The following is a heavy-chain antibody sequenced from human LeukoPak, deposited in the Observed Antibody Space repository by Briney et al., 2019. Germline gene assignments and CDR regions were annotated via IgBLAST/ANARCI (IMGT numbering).Heavy chain of an antibody. V-gene: IGHV1-69*06. CDR3: AREALGYCSSTSCSNYFDY. Sequence: ASVKVSCKASGGTFSSYAISWVRQAPGQGLEWMGGIIPIFGTANYAQKFQGRVTITPDKSTSTAYMELSSLRSEDTAVYYCAREALGYCSSTSCSNYFDYWGQGTLVTVSS. J-gene: IGHJ4*02. D-gene: IGHD2-2*01. CDR2: IIPIFGTA. CDR1: GGTFSSYA.